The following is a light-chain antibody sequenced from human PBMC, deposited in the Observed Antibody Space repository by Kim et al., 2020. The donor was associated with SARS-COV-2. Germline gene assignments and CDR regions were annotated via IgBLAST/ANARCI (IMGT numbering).Light chain of an antibody. CDR2: RDS. Sequence: SYELTQPLSVSVALGQMARITCGGNNIGSKNVHWYQQKPGQAPVLVIYRDSNRPSGIPERFSGSNSGNTATLTISRAQAGDEADYYCQVWDSSTGVFGGGTQLTVL. CDR3: QVWDSSTGV. V-gene: IGLV3-9*01. CDR1: NIGSKN. J-gene: IGLJ3*02.